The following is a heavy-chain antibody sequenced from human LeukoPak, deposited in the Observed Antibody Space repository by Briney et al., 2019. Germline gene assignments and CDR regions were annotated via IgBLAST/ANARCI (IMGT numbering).Heavy chain of an antibody. D-gene: IGHD1-1*01. Sequence: GGSLSLSCAASGFTFSDSYMSWIRQSPGKGLEWISYISSSGETIYYADSMKGRFTISRDNAKNSLYLHINSLSAEDTAVYYCARNLPVRNDGWRLFDYWGQGTVDTVSS. V-gene: IGHV3-11*01. CDR1: GFTFSDSY. CDR2: ISSSGETI. CDR3: ARNLPVRNDGWRLFDY. J-gene: IGHJ4*02.